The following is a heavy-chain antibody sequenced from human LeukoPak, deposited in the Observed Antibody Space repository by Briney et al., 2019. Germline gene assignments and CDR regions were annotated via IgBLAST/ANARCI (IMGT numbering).Heavy chain of an antibody. J-gene: IGHJ4*02. CDR3: AKSKTGDYYFDY. CDR2: ISASGVST. D-gene: IGHD1-1*01. Sequence: TGGSLRLSCAASGFTFSSYAMSWVRQAPGTGLEWVSAISASGVSTYYADSVKGRFTISRDNSKSTLYLQMSSLRAEDTAIYYCAKSKTGDYYFDYWGQGTPVTVSS. V-gene: IGHV3-23*01. CDR1: GFTFSSYA.